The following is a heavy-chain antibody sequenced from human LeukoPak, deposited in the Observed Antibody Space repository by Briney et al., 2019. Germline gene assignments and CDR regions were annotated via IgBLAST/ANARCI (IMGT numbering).Heavy chain of an antibody. CDR1: GYTFTSYY. J-gene: IGHJ4*02. CDR3: ARVGWFGDVFNFDY. V-gene: IGHV1-46*01. Sequence: GASVKVSCKASGYTFTSYYMHWVRQAPGQGLEWMGIINPSVGSTSYAQRFQGRITMTRDTSTSTVYMELSSLRSEDTAVYYCARVGWFGDVFNFDYWGQGTLVTVSS. D-gene: IGHD3-10*01. CDR2: INPSVGST.